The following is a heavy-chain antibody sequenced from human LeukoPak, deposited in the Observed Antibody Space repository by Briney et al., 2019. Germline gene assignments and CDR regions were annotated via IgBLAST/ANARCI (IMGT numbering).Heavy chain of an antibody. CDR3: ARAGAYHIDN. J-gene: IGHJ4*02. Sequence: PGESLRLSCAASGFTFTDYWMHWVRQVPGKGLVWVSIINTDTRGTYYADSVKGRFTISRDNAKSTLYLQMDSLRAEDTAVYYCARAGAYHIDNWGQGTLVTVSS. V-gene: IGHV3-74*01. CDR2: INTDTRGT. CDR1: GFTFTDYW. D-gene: IGHD3-16*01.